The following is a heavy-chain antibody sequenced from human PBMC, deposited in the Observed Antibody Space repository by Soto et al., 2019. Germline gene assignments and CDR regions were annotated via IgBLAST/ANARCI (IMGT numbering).Heavy chain of an antibody. D-gene: IGHD2-15*01. J-gene: IGHJ6*03. CDR2: INAGNGNT. CDR3: ARGSCSGGSCYWSYYYYMDV. V-gene: IGHV1-3*01. Sequence: ASVKVSCKASGYTFTSYAMHWVRRAPGQRLEWMGWINAGNGNTKYSQKFQGRVTITRDTSASTAYMELSSLRSEDTAVYYCARGSCSGGSCYWSYYYYMDVWGKGTTVTVSS. CDR1: GYTFTSYA.